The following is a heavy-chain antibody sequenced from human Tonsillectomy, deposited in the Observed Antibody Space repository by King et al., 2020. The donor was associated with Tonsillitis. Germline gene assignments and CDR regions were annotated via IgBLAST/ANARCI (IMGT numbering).Heavy chain of an antibody. V-gene: IGHV4-38-2*01. Sequence: VQLQESGPGLVKPSETLSLTCAVSGYSITSGFYWGWIRQPPGKGLEWFGSIYHSGSTYYNPSLKSRVTISADTSTNKFSLKMSSVTAADTAVYYCGRARDWVQLFDYWGQGTQVTVSS. CDR1: GYSITSGFY. CDR2: IYHSGST. CDR3: GRARDWVQLFDY. D-gene: IGHD5-24*01. J-gene: IGHJ4*02.